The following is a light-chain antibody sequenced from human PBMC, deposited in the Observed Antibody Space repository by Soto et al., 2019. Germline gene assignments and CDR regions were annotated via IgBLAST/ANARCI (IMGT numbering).Light chain of an antibody. CDR3: ETWDSNTAV. Sequence: QSVLTQSSSASASLGSSVKLSCTQSSGHSSYIIAWHQQQPGKAPRYLMKLEGSGSYNKGSGVPDRFSGSSSGADRYLTISNLQFEDEADYYCETWDSNTAVFGGGTQLTVL. V-gene: IGLV4-60*02. J-gene: IGLJ7*01. CDR1: SGHSSYI. CDR2: LEGSGSY.